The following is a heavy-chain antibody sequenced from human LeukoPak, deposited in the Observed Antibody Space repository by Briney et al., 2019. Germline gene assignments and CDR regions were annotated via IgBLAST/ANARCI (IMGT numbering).Heavy chain of an antibody. V-gene: IGHV1-46*01. CDR1: GYTFTSYY. D-gene: IGHD3-10*02. CDR2: INPSDGGT. CDR3: AELGITMIGGV. J-gene: IGHJ6*04. Sequence: ASVKVSCKASGYTFTSYYIHLVRQAPGQGFEWMAIINPSDGGTTNSQKFQGRVTMTRDTSTSTVYMELSGLRSEDTAVYYCAELGITMIGGVWGKGTTVTISS.